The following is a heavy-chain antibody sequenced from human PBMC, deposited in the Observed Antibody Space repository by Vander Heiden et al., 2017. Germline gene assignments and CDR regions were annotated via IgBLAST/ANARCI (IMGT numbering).Heavy chain of an antibody. CDR2: INPNSGGT. CDR1: GYTVTGDY. Sequence: QVQLVQSGAEVNKPGASVKVSCKASGYTVTGDYMHWVRQAPGQGLEWMGWINPNSGGTNYAQKFQGRVTMTRDTSISTAYMELSRLRSDDTAVYYCARDSRWIQLWLRGGYYYYGMDVWGQGTTVTVSS. D-gene: IGHD5-18*01. CDR3: ARDSRWIQLWLRGGYYYYGMDV. V-gene: IGHV1-2*02. J-gene: IGHJ6*02.